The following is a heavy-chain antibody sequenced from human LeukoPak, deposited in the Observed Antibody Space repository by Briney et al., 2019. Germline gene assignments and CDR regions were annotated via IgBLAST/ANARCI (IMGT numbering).Heavy chain of an antibody. CDR3: ARDLGEMATIYFDL. Sequence: ASVKVSCKASGYTFTSYGISWVRQAPGQGLEWMGWINPNSGGTNYAQKFQGWVTMTRDTSISTAYMELSRLRSDDTAVYYCARDLGEMATIYFDLWGRGTLVTVSS. J-gene: IGHJ2*01. CDR2: INPNSGGT. V-gene: IGHV1-2*04. D-gene: IGHD5-24*01. CDR1: GYTFTSYG.